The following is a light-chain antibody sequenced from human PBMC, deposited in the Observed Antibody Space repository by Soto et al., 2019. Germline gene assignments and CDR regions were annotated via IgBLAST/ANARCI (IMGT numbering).Light chain of an antibody. CDR2: GAS. CDR1: QSVSSGY. Sequence: EIVLTQSPGTLSLSPGERATLSCRASQSVSSGYLAWYQQKPGQAPRLLIYGASTRATGIPDRFSGSGSGTDFTLTISRLEPADFAVYYCRHYDSSPPAYTFGQGTKLEIK. V-gene: IGKV3-20*01. J-gene: IGKJ2*01. CDR3: RHYDSSPPAYT.